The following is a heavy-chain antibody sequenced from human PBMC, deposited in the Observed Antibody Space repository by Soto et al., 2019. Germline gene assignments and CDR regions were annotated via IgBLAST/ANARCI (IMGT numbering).Heavy chain of an antibody. D-gene: IGHD5-12*01. J-gene: IGHJ6*02. V-gene: IGHV5-51*01. Sequence: GESLKISCKGSGYSFTSYWIGWVRQMPGKGLEWMGIIYPGDSDTRYSPSFQGQVTISADKSISTAYLQWSSLKASDTAMYYCARYSGYDYYYYGMDVWGQGTTVTAP. CDR1: GYSFTSYW. CDR3: ARYSGYDYYYYGMDV. CDR2: IYPGDSDT.